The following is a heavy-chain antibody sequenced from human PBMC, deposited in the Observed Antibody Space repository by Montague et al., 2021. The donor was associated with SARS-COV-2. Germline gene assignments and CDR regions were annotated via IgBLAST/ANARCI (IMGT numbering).Heavy chain of an antibody. CDR3: ASSGITLTGLDAFDI. CDR1: GDSVSNQSVA. CDR2: TYYRSKWDS. D-gene: IGHD3-9*01. Sequence: CAISGDSVSNQSVAWDWIRQSPSRGLEWLGRTYYRSKWDSDYAESVKRRLVITPDTSKNQVSLQSNSVIPEDTAVYFCASSGITLTGLDAFDIWGQGTMVTVSS. J-gene: IGHJ3*02. V-gene: IGHV6-1*01.